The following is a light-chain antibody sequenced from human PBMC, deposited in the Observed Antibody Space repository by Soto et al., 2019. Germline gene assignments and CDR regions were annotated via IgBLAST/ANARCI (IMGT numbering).Light chain of an antibody. J-gene: IGKJ5*01. CDR2: DAS. CDR3: QQYDDLPIT. V-gene: IGKV1-33*01. Sequence: DIKMTQSPSSLSASVGDRVTITCQASQYIDKFLNWYQQKSGKAPKLLISDASNLETGVPSRFSGGGSGTDFTFTITSLQPEDVAIYYCQQYDDLPITFGQGTRLEI. CDR1: QYIDKF.